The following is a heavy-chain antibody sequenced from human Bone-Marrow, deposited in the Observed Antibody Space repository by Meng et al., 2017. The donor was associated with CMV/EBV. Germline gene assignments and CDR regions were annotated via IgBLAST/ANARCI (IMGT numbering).Heavy chain of an antibody. Sequence: QVHLQQGGAVRWSPSETLSLPCGVYGAPFSGYWSWVRQPPGKGLEWIGEITHSGSTNYNVSLKSRVTISIDTSKNQFSLKLSSVTATDTAVYYCAPGFRSWSGSYSSWGQGTLVTVSS. CDR3: APGFRSWSGSYSS. D-gene: IGHD1-26*01. CDR1: GAPFSGY. V-gene: IGHV4-34*01. CDR2: ITHSGST. J-gene: IGHJ4*02.